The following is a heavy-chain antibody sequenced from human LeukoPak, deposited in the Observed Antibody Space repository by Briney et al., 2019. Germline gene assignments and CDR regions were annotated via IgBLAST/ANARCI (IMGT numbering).Heavy chain of an antibody. V-gene: IGHV1-2*02. CDR2: INPNSGGT. CDR3: ARGVTPPVLRYFAWQSHEKGNWFDP. D-gene: IGHD3-9*01. J-gene: IGHJ5*02. CDR1: GYTFTGYY. Sequence: SVKVSCKASGYTFTGYYMHWVRHAPGQGLEWMGWINPNSGGTNYAQTFQGRVTMTRDTSISTAYMELSRLRSDDTAVYFCARGVTPPVLRYFAWQSHEKGNWFDPWGKGTMVTVSS.